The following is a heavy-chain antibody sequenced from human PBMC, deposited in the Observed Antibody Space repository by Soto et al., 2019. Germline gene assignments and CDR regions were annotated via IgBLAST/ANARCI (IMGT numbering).Heavy chain of an antibody. J-gene: IGHJ4*02. CDR2: ISASGGST. V-gene: IGHV3-23*01. CDR1: GFTFSSYA. CDR3: ARARYVLTGYYKGGYYYFDY. Sequence: PGGSLRLSCAASGFTFSSYAMSWVRQAPGKGLEWVSAISASGGSTYYADSVKGRFTISRDNSKNTLYLQMNSLRAEDTAVYFCARARYVLTGYYKGGYYYFDYWGQGTPVTVSS. D-gene: IGHD3-9*01.